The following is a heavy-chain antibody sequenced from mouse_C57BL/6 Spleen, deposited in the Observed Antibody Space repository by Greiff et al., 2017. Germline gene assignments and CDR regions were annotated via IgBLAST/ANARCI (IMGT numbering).Heavy chain of an antibody. CDR3: ARGRVSTVVPFAY. Sequence: QVQLKESGAELVKPGASVKISCKASGYAFSSYWMNWVKQRPGKGLEWIGQIYPGDGDTNYNGKFKGKATLTADKSSSTAYMQPSSLTSEDSAVYFCARGRVSTVVPFAYWGQGTLVTVSA. CDR2: IYPGDGDT. V-gene: IGHV1-80*01. D-gene: IGHD1-1*01. CDR1: GYAFSSYW. J-gene: IGHJ3*01.